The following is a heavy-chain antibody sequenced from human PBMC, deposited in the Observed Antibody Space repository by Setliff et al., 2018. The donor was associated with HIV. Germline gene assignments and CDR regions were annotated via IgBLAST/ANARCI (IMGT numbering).Heavy chain of an antibody. D-gene: IGHD3-22*01. CDR1: AGSISTYY. V-gene: IGHV4-59*08. J-gene: IGHJ3*02. CDR3: ARHGHFYDSSSSDAFDI. Sequence: PSETLSLTCNVSAGSISTYYWSWIRQPPGKGLEWLGYVSYSGSTNFNPSLESRLAMSVDMSKNHFSLKLRSVTAADTAVYYCARHGHFYDSSSSDAFDIWGHGTMVTVSS. CDR2: VSYSGST.